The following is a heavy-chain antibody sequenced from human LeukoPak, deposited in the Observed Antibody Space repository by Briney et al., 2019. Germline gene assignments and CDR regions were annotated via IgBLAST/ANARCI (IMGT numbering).Heavy chain of an antibody. CDR3: TFGGVIVLLT. D-gene: IGHD3-16*02. Sequence: PSETLSLTCTVSGGSISSGNYYWGWIRQPPGKGLEWIGEIYLYGTTNYNPSFTSRVTISVDTSKNQFSLKLSSVTAADTAVYYCTFGGVIVLLTWGQGTLVTVSS. V-gene: IGHV4-39*07. CDR1: GGSISSGNYY. J-gene: IGHJ5*02. CDR2: IYLYGTT.